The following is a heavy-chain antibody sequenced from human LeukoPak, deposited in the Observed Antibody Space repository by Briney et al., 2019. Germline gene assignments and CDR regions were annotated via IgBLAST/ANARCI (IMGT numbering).Heavy chain of an antibody. Sequence: ASVKVSCKASGYTFTGYYMHWVRQAPGQGLEWRGWINPNSGGTNYAQKFQGRVTMTRDTSISTAYMELSRLRSDDTAVYYCARGTGWEPYAFDIWGQGTMVTVSS. J-gene: IGHJ3*02. CDR3: ARGTGWEPYAFDI. V-gene: IGHV1-2*02. CDR2: INPNSGGT. D-gene: IGHD1-26*01. CDR1: GYTFTGYY.